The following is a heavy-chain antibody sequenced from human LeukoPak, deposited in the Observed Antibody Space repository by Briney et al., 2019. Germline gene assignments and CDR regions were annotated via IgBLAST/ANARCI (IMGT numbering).Heavy chain of an antibody. CDR3: AKSPGRIKLYGMDV. CDR1: GFTFSSYG. Sequence: PGRSLRLSCAASGFTFSSYGMHWVRQAPGKGLEWVAVISYDGSNKYYADSVKGRFTISRDNSKNTLYLQMNSLRAEDTAVYYCAKSPGRIKLYGMDVWGQGTTVTVSS. J-gene: IGHJ6*02. V-gene: IGHV3-30*18. CDR2: ISYDGSNK.